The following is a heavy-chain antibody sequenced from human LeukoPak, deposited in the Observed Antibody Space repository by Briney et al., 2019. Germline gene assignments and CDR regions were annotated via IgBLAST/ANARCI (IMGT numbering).Heavy chain of an antibody. Sequence: GGSLRLSCAASGFTFSSYWMSWVRQAPGKGLEWVANIKQDGSEKYYVGSVKGRFTISRDNAKNSLYLQMNSLRAEDTAVYYCAKDQIYCSSTSCYGWFDSWGQGTLVTVSS. D-gene: IGHD2-2*01. CDR3: AKDQIYCSSTSCYGWFDS. V-gene: IGHV3-7*04. CDR1: GFTFSSYW. J-gene: IGHJ5*01. CDR2: IKQDGSEK.